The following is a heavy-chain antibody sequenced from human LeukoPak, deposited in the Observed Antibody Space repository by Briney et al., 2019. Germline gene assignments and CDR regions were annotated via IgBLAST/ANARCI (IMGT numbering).Heavy chain of an antibody. Sequence: GGPLRLSCAASGFSFDDLGMTWVRQVPGKGLEWVAGINWNGASTGYADSVRGRFTISRDNAKNSLYLQMNSLIAEDTALYYCARAVCPTIKFCDSSYFMDVWGKGTTVNVS. V-gene: IGHV3-20*04. CDR1: GFSFDDLG. CDR2: INWNGAST. D-gene: IGHD6-6*01. CDR3: ARAVCPTIKFCDSSYFMDV. J-gene: IGHJ6*03.